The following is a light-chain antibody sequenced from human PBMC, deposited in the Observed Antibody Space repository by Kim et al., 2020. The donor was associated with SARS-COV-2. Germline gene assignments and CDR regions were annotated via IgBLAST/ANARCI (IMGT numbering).Light chain of an antibody. V-gene: IGKV1-27*01. CDR2: AAS. J-gene: IGKJ1*01. CDR1: QGISNY. Sequence: SVGYRVTITCRASQGISNYLAWYQQKPGKVPKLLVYAASALQSGVSSRFSGSGSGTDFTLTISSLQPEDVATYYCQKYDRAPRTFGQGTKVDIK. CDR3: QKYDRAPRT.